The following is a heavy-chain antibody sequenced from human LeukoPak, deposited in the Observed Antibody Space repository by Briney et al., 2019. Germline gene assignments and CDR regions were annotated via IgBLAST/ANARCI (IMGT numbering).Heavy chain of an antibody. CDR1: GFTFHTSA. Sequence: GASVKVSCKASGFTFHTSAMQWVRQARGQRLEWIGWIVLGSGNTVYSHKFHDRVIIPRDMSTSTVYMELDSLGSKDTAVYYCAAQRGASLHDFWSTRLFDPWGQGTLVTVSS. J-gene: IGHJ5*02. CDR3: AAQRGASLHDFWSTRLFDP. D-gene: IGHD3-3*01. V-gene: IGHV1-58*02. CDR2: IVLGSGNT.